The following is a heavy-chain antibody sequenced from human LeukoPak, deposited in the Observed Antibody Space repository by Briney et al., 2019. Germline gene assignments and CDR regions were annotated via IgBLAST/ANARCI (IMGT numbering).Heavy chain of an antibody. J-gene: IGHJ4*02. Sequence: GGSLRLSCAASGFTFDDYAMPWVRQAPGKGLEWVSGISWNSGSIGYADSVKGRFTISRDNAKNSLYLQMNSLRAEDTALYYCAKDIGGSSRYFDYWGQGTLVTVSS. V-gene: IGHV3-9*01. CDR1: GFTFDDYA. CDR2: ISWNSGSI. D-gene: IGHD1-26*01. CDR3: AKDIGGSSRYFDY.